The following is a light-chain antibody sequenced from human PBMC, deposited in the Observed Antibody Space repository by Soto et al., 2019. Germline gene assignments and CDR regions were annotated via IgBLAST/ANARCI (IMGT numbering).Light chain of an antibody. V-gene: IGKV1-5*01. CDR3: QQYNPGT. J-gene: IGKJ1*01. CDR2: DAS. CDR1: QSISRG. Sequence: DIQMTQSPPTLSASVGDRVTITCRASQSISRGLAWHQQKAGEAPKLLIYDASTLVIGVPSRFSGSGSGTEFTLTSSSLQPDDFATYYCQQYNPGTFGQGTKVEIK.